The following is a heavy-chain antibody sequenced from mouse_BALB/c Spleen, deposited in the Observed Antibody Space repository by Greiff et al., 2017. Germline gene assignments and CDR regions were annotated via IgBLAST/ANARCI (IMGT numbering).Heavy chain of an antibody. J-gene: IGHJ2*01. D-gene: IGHD1-2*01. Sequence: EVMLVESGGGLVKPGGSLKLSCAASGFTFSSYAMSWVRQTPEQRLEWVASISSGGSTYYPDSVKGRFTISRDNARNILYLQMSSLRSEDTAMYYCARAPLYYGYVLFDDWGQGTTLTVSS. V-gene: IGHV5-6-5*01. CDR3: ARAPLYYGYVLFDD. CDR1: GFTFSSYA. CDR2: ISSGGST.